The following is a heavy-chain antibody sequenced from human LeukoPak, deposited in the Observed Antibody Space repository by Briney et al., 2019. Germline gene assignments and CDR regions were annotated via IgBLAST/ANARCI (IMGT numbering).Heavy chain of an antibody. CDR1: GGSFSGYY. V-gene: IGHV4-34*01. D-gene: IGHD2-15*01. CDR2: INHSGST. CDR3: ARTVLSYCRGGSCPYFDY. Sequence: SETLSLTCAVYGGSFSGYYWSWIRQPPGKGLEWIGEINHSGSTNYNPSLKSRVTISVDTSKNQFSLNLSSVTAADTAVYYCARTVLSYCRGGSCPYFDYWGQGTLVTVSS. J-gene: IGHJ4*01.